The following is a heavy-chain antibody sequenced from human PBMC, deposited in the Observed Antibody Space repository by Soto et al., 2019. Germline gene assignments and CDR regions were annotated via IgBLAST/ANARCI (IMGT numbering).Heavy chain of an antibody. Sequence: ASVKVSCKASGYTFTIYYMHWVRQAPGQGLEWMGIINPSGGSTSYAQKFQGRVTMTRDTSTSTVYMELSSLRSEDTAVYYCAREASLDCSGGSCYSGPSYWGQGTLVTVS. CDR2: INPSGGST. D-gene: IGHD2-15*01. V-gene: IGHV1-46*03. CDR3: AREASLDCSGGSCYSGPSY. CDR1: GYTFTIYY. J-gene: IGHJ4*02.